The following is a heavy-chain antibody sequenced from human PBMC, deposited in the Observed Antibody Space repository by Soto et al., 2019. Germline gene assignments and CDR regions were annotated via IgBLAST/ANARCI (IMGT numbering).Heavy chain of an antibody. CDR3: ARVPQYYDSSGYYYYGMDV. Sequence: ASVKVSCKASGYTFTSYGISWVRQAPGQGLEWMGWISAYNGNTNYAQKLQGRVTMTIDTSTSTAYMELRSLRSDDTAVYYCARVPQYYDSSGYYYYGMDVWGQGTTVTVSS. D-gene: IGHD3-22*01. CDR2: ISAYNGNT. J-gene: IGHJ6*02. CDR1: GYTFTSYG. V-gene: IGHV1-18*01.